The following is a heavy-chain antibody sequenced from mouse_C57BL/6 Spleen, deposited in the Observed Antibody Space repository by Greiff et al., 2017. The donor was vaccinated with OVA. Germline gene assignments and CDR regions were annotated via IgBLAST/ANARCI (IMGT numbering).Heavy chain of an antibody. CDR2: ISDGGSYT. V-gene: IGHV5-4*01. CDR3: ARDGYYGSSPLYAMDY. CDR1: GFTFSSYA. D-gene: IGHD1-1*01. J-gene: IGHJ4*01. Sequence: EVQRVESGGGLVKPGGSLKLSCAASGFTFSSYAMSWVRQTPEKRLEWVATISDGGSYTYYPDNVKGRFTISRDNAKNNLYLQMSHLKSEDTAMYYCARDGYYGSSPLYAMDYWGQGTSVTVSS.